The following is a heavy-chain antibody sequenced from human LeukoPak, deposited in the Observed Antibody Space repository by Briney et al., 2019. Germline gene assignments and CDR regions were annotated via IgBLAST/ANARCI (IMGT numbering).Heavy chain of an antibody. D-gene: IGHD3-3*01. CDR1: GGSISSSSYY. V-gene: IGHV4-39*01. J-gene: IGHJ4*02. CDR3: ARLRVRPYYFDY. CDR2: IYYSGST. Sequence: SETLSLTCTVSGGSISSSSYYWGWIRQPPGKGLEWIGSIYYSGSTYYNPSLKSRVTISVDTSKNQLSLKLSSVTAADTAVYYCARLRVRPYYFDYWGQGTLVTVSS.